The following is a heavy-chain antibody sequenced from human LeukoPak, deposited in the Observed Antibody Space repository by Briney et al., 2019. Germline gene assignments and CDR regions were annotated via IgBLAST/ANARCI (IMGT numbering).Heavy chain of an antibody. CDR2: ISYDGSNK. V-gene: IGHV3-30*03. Sequence: PGGSLRLSCAASGFTFSSYSMNWVRQAPGKGLEWVAVISYDGSNKYYADSVKGRFTISRDNSKNTLYLQMNSLRAEDTAVYYCARERIAAATIDYWGQGTLVTVSS. D-gene: IGHD6-13*01. J-gene: IGHJ4*02. CDR3: ARERIAAATIDY. CDR1: GFTFSSYS.